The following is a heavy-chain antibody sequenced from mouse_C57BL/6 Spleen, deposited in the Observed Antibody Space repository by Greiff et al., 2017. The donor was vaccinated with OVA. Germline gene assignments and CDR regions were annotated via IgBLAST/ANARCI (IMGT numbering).Heavy chain of an antibody. CDR2: ISSGGDYI. Sequence: EVQLVESGEGLVKPGGSLKLSCAASGFTFSSYAMSWVRQTPEKRLEWVAYISSGGDYIYYADTVKGRFTISRDNARNTLYLQKSSLKSEDTAMYYCTRKVTYYGNVDYWGQGTTLTVSS. D-gene: IGHD1-1*01. J-gene: IGHJ2*01. V-gene: IGHV5-9-1*02. CDR3: TRKVTYYGNVDY. CDR1: GFTFSSYA.